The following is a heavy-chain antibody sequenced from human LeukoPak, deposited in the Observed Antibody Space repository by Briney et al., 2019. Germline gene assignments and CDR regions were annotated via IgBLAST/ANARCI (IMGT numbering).Heavy chain of an antibody. D-gene: IGHD6-13*01. CDR1: GFTFSSYA. CDR3: TGSSWYGYFQH. CDR2: ISYDGSNK. V-gene: IGHV3-30-3*01. Sequence: GGSLRLSCAASGFTFSSYAMHWVRQAPGKGLEWVAVISYDGSNKYYADSVKGRFTISRDNSKNTLYLQMNSLRAEDTAVYYCTGSSWYGYFQHWGQGTLVTVSS. J-gene: IGHJ1*01.